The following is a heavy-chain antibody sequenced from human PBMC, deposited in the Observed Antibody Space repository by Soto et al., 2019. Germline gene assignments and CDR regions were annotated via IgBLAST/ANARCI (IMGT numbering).Heavy chain of an antibody. CDR3: ARRFGYSSSDYSYYLDV. CDR1: GYTFSSYG. V-gene: IGHV1-18*01. D-gene: IGHD6-13*01. J-gene: IGHJ6*03. CDR2: ISVYNGNT. Sequence: QVQLVQSGGEVKKPGASVKVSCKASGYTFSSYGISWVRQAPGQGLEWMGWISVYNGNTNYAEKFQGRVTMTTDTSTSSAYMELGSLRPDGTAVYSCARRFGYSSSDYSYYLDVWGKGTTVTVSS.